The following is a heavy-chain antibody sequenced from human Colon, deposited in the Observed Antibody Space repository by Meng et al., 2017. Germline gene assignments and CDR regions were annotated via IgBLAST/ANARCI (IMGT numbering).Heavy chain of an antibody. V-gene: IGHV4-61*03. CDR2: IYYTGNT. CDR1: GGSFSSDSHY. Sequence: QGQLRYSPPAVVHPPDTPPPHFTGSGGSFSSDSHYWSWIRHSPGKGLEWIGYIYYTGNTNYNPSLASRVSMSLDTSKNHFSLHLTSVTAADTAIYYCARVNGDFDESWFDPWGQGTLVTVSS. D-gene: IGHD4-17*01. J-gene: IGHJ5*02. CDR3: ARVNGDFDESWFDP.